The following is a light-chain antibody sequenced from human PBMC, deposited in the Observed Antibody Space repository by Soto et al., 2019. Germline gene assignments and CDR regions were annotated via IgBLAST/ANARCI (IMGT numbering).Light chain of an antibody. V-gene: IGLV2-8*01. CDR2: EVS. CDR3: NSYGAGSDV. CDR1: SSDVGKYDY. Sequence: QSALTQPPSASGSPGQSVTISCTGTSSDVGKYDYVSWFQHHPGKAPKLIIYEVSKRPSGVPDRFSGSKSGSTASLTVSGLQTEDEADYYCNSYGAGSDVFGTGTKLTVL. J-gene: IGLJ1*01.